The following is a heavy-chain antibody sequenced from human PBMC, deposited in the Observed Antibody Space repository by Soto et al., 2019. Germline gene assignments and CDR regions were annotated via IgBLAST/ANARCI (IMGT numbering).Heavy chain of an antibody. V-gene: IGHV3-66*01. Sequence: VQLVESGGGLVQPGGSLRLSCAASGFIVSSDYMTWVRQAPGKGLEWVSVIYSSGSTYYTDSVQGRFTISRDDSKNTLYLQMDSLRVEDTAMYYCARSGSGWFNFDYWGQGTLVTVSS. D-gene: IGHD6-19*01. CDR2: IYSSGST. J-gene: IGHJ4*02. CDR1: GFIVSSDY. CDR3: ARSGSGWFNFDY.